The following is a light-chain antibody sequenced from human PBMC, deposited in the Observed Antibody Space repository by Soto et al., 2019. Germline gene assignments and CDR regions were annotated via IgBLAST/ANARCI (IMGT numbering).Light chain of an antibody. J-gene: IGKJ4*01. Sequence: EIVMTQSPATLSVSPGERATLFCRASQSISSNLAGYQQKPGQAPRLLIYATSTRATGIPARFSGSGSGTEFTLTISSLQSEDFAVYYCQQYNNWPPLTFGGGTKVDIK. CDR3: QQYNNWPPLT. V-gene: IGKV3-15*01. CDR2: ATS. CDR1: QSISSN.